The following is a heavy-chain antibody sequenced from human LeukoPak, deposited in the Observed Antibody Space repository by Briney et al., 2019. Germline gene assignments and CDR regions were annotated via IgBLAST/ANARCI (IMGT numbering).Heavy chain of an antibody. CDR1: GFSFSDHY. CDR3: ARARGYSYGPIRYYYYGMDV. J-gene: IGHJ6*02. V-gene: IGHV3-11*01. D-gene: IGHD5-18*01. CDR2: ISSRGRII. Sequence: GGSLRLSCAASGFSFSDHYMSWIRQAPGKGLEWVSYISSRGRIIYHADSVKGRFTISRDNAKNSLYLQMNSLRAEDTAVYYCARARGYSYGPIRYYYYGMDVWGQGTTVTVSS.